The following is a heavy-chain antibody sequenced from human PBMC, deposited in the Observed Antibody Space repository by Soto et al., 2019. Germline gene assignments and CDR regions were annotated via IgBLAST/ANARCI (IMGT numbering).Heavy chain of an antibody. CDR1: GFTFSSYS. V-gene: IGHV3-23*01. CDR3: AKGSTMIVVGDAFDI. CDR2: ISGSSGNT. D-gene: IGHD3-22*01. Sequence: GGSLRLSFAASGFTFSSYSMNLVRQAPGKGLEWVSAISGSSGNTYYADSVKGRFTISRDKSKNTLYLQMNSLRAEDTAVYYCAKGSTMIVVGDAFDIWGQGTMVTVSS. J-gene: IGHJ3*02.